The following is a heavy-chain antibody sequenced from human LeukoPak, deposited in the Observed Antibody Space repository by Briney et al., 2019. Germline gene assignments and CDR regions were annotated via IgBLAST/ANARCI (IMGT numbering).Heavy chain of an antibody. V-gene: IGHV1-18*01. Sequence: ASVKVSCRASGYIFTNYGISWVRQAPGQGLELMGWISPYNGNTNYPQKHQGRVTMTTDTSTSTAYMELRSLTSDDTAVYYCGRERGGGSPYFDCWGQGTLVSVSS. D-gene: IGHD2-15*01. CDR3: GRERGGGSPYFDC. J-gene: IGHJ4*02. CDR2: ISPYNGNT. CDR1: GYIFTNYG.